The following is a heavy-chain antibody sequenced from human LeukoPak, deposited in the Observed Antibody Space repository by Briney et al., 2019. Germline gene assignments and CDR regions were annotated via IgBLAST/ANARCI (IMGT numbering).Heavy chain of an antibody. V-gene: IGHV1-69*13. Sequence: ASVKVSCKASGGTFSSYAISWVRQAPGQGLEWMGGIIPIFGTANYAQKFQGRVTITADESTSTAYMELSSLRSEDTAVYYCATEYYGDYVEGGNWGQGTLVTVSS. CDR2: IIPIFGTA. D-gene: IGHD4-17*01. CDR1: GGTFSSYA. CDR3: ATEYYGDYVEGGN. J-gene: IGHJ4*02.